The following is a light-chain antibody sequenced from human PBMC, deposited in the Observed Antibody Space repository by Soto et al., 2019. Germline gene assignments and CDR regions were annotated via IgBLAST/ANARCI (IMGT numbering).Light chain of an antibody. Sequence: QSVLTQPASVSGSPGQSITISCTGTSRDVGRCNLVSWYQQHPGKAPKLMIYEVTKRPSGVSYRSSGSKSGTTASLTISALQAEDEADYYCCSYEGIYVFGSGTKVTVL. CDR2: EVT. V-gene: IGLV2-23*02. CDR3: CSYEGIYV. J-gene: IGLJ1*01. CDR1: SRDVGRCNL.